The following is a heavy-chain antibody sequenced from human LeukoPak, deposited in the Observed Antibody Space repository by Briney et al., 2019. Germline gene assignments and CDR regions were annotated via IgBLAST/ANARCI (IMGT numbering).Heavy chain of an antibody. CDR3: ASGTYYGSGSWGY. CDR2: VWSDGSNK. V-gene: IGHV3-33*01. CDR1: GFSFSSHD. J-gene: IGHJ4*02. Sequence: GGSLRLSRAASGFSFSSHDMHWVRQAPGKGLEWVSVVWSDGSNKYYADSVKGRFTISRDNSRNTVYLQMNSLRDEDTAVYYCASGTYYGSGSWGYWGQGTLVTVSS. D-gene: IGHD3-10*01.